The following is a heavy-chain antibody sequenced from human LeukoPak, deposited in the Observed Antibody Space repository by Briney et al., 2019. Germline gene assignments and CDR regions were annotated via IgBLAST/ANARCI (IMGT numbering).Heavy chain of an antibody. CDR2: INHSGST. Sequence: SETLSLTCAVYGGSLSGYYWSWIRQPPGKGLEWIGEINHSGSTNYNPSLKSRVTISVDTSKNQFSLKLSSVTAADTAVYYCARGPYSTYDYWGQGTLVTVSS. CDR3: ARGPYSTYDY. D-gene: IGHD6-13*01. V-gene: IGHV4-34*01. CDR1: GGSLSGYY. J-gene: IGHJ4*02.